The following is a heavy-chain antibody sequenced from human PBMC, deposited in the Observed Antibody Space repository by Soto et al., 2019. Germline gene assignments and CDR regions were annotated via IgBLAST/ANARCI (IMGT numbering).Heavy chain of an antibody. Sequence: ASVKVSCNVSGYTLTELSMHWVRQAPGKGLEWMGGFDPEDGETIYAQKFQGRVTMTEDTSTDTAYMELSSLRSEDTAVYYCATEGVAGYKHAFDIWGQGTMVTVSS. V-gene: IGHV1-24*01. CDR1: GYTLTELS. D-gene: IGHD6-19*01. CDR3: ATEGVAGYKHAFDI. J-gene: IGHJ3*02. CDR2: FDPEDGET.